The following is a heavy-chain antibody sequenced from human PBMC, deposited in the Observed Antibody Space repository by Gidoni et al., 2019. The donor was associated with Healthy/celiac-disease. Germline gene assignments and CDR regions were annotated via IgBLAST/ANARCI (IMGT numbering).Heavy chain of an antibody. CDR3: ASRDYGDYDY. CDR2: ISSSSSYI. Sequence: EVQLVESGGGLVKPGGSLRLSCAASGFTFSSYSMNWVRQAPGKGLEWVSSISSSSSYIYFADSVKGRFTISRDNAKNSLYLQMNSLRAEDTAVYYCASRDYGDYDYWGQGTLVTVSS. J-gene: IGHJ4*02. CDR1: GFTFSSYS. V-gene: IGHV3-21*01. D-gene: IGHD4-17*01.